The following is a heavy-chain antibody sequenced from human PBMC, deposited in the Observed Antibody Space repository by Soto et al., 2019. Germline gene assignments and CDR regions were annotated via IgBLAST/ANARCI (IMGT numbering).Heavy chain of an antibody. CDR2: ISSGSSTI. CDR3: ATRSTYPSSGSPSSYYYYMDV. D-gene: IGHD3-10*01. V-gene: IGHV3-48*01. CDR1: GFIFSGYS. J-gene: IGHJ6*03. Sequence: GGSLRLSCAASGFIFSGYSMNWVRQAPGKGLEWVSYISSGSSTIYYADSVKGRFTISRDNAKKSLYLQMNSLRAEDTAVYYCATRSTYPSSGSPSSYYYYMDVWGKGTTVTVSS.